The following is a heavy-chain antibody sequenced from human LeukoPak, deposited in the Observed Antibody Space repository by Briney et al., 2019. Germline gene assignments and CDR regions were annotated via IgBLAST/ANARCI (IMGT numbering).Heavy chain of an antibody. D-gene: IGHD6-13*01. CDR3: ARATRSIAAAGTGSSGGVYYCYMDV. CDR1: GYTFTNYD. CDR2: MNPNRGNT. J-gene: IGHJ6*03. V-gene: IGHV1-8*01. Sequence: GASVTVSYKASGYTFTNYDINWVGQAAGQGLEGMGWMNPNRGNTGYPQKLQGTVTMTRNTSISTAYMQLSSLRSEDTAVYYCARATRSIAAAGTGSSGGVYYCYMDVWGKGTTVTVSS.